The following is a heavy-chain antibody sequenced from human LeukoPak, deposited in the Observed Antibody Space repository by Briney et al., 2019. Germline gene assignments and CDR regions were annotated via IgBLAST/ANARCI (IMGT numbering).Heavy chain of an antibody. CDR1: GGSISSYY. CDR2: IYYSRST. D-gene: IGHD3-9*01. J-gene: IGHJ5*02. V-gene: IGHV4-59*01. CDR3: ARSNYDILTGPFGGWFDP. Sequence: SETLSLTCTVSGGSISSYYWSWIRQPPGKGLEWIGYIYYSRSTNYNPSLKSRATISVNTSKNQFSLKLSSVTAADTAVYYCARSNYDILTGPFGGWFDPWGQGTLVAVSS.